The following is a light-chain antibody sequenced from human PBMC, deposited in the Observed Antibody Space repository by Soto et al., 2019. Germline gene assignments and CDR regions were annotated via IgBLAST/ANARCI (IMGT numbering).Light chain of an antibody. J-gene: IGLJ2*01. Sequence: QSVLTQPRSVSGSPGQSVTISCTGSSSDVGGHDYISWYQQHPGKAPKVVIYEVIKRPSGVPDRFSGSKSGNTASLTISGLQPEDEAEYYCCSYAGGAYASRIFGGGTKLTVL. V-gene: IGLV2-11*01. CDR1: SSDVGGHDY. CDR3: CSYAGGAYASRI. CDR2: EVI.